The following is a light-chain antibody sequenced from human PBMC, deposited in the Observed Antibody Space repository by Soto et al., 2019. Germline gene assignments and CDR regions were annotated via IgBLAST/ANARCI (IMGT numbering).Light chain of an antibody. J-gene: IGKJ5*01. CDR1: QSLSSRN. Sequence: ELLLTQSPGTLSLSPGERATLSCRASQSLSSRNLAWYQQKPGQAPRPLIYGASSRPTGIPDRFSGGGSGTDFTLTISRLEPEDFAVYYCQQYGSSSTFGQGTRLEI. CDR3: QQYGSSST. V-gene: IGKV3-20*01. CDR2: GAS.